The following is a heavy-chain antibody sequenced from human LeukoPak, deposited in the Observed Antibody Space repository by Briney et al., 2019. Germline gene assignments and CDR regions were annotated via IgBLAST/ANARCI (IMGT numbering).Heavy chain of an antibody. CDR2: MNPNSGGT. Sequence: GASVKVSCKASGYTFTGYYMHWVRQAPGQGLEWMGWMNPNSGGTNYAQKFQGRVTMTRDTSISTAYMELSRLRSDDTAVYYCARVKWAVYQLLDYWGQGTLVTVSS. D-gene: IGHD2-2*01. V-gene: IGHV1-2*02. CDR1: GYTFTGYY. J-gene: IGHJ4*02. CDR3: ARVKWAVYQLLDY.